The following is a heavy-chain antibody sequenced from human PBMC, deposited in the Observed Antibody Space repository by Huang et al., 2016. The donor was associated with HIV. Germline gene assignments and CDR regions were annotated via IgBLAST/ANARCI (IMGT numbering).Heavy chain of an antibody. CDR1: GFSISSYW. CDR3: ARDPRIQSWLNFLDY. Sequence: AASGFSISSYWMHWVRQAPGKGLVWVSRINSDGSSTSYADSVKGRFTIARDNAKNTLDLQMNSLRAEDTAVYYCARDPRIQSWLNFLDYWGQGTLVSVSS. J-gene: IGHJ4*02. CDR2: INSDGSST. D-gene: IGHD3-22*01. V-gene: IGHV3-74*01.